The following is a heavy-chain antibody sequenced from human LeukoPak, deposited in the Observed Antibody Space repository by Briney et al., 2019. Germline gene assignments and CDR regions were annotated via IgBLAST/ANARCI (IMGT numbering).Heavy chain of an antibody. Sequence: ASVKVSCKASGYTFNSYGISWLRQAPGQGLEWMGWISVHNGDTNYAQKLQGRVTMTTDTSTSTAYMELRSLRSDDTAVYYCARDQRKYSSGWYLSYWGQGTLVTVSS. CDR1: GYTFNSYG. V-gene: IGHV1-18*01. J-gene: IGHJ4*02. CDR3: ARDQRKYSSGWYLSY. D-gene: IGHD6-19*01. CDR2: ISVHNGDT.